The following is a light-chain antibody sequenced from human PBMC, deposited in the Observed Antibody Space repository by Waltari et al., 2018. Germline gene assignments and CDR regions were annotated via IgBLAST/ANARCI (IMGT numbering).Light chain of an antibody. J-gene: IGLJ2*01. V-gene: IGLV2-14*03. CDR2: DVS. CDR1: STDAGPHPY. CDR3: CSYANMVTLFVV. Sequence: QSALTQPASVSGSPGQSITISCTGRSTDAGPHPYVSWYQQHPGKAPKLIIYDVSHRPSGISNRFSGSRSGDTASLTISGLQAEDEADYFCCSYANMVTLFVVFGGGTKLTVL.